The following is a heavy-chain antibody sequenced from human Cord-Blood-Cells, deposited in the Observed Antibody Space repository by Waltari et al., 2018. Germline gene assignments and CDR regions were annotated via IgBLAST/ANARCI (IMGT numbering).Heavy chain of an antibody. V-gene: IGHV1-2*04. D-gene: IGHD7-27*01. CDR3: ARTGEGENAFDI. CDR2: IKPNSGGT. J-gene: IGHJ3*02. Sequence: QVQLVQSGAEVKKPGASVKVSCKASVYTFPGYYMHWVRQAPGQGLEWMGWIKPNSGGTNYAQKFQGWVTMTRDTSISTAYMELSRLRSDDTAVYYCARTGEGENAFDIWGQGTMVTVSS. CDR1: VYTFPGYY.